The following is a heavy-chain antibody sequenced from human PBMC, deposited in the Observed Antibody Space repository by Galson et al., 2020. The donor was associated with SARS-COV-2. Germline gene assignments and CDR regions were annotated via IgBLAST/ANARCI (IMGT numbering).Heavy chain of an antibody. CDR3: ARGTYSSSPDYYYGMDV. D-gene: IGHD6-6*01. Sequence: SETLSLTCAVYGGSFSGYYWSWIRQPPGKGLEWIGEINHSGSTNYNPSLKSRVTISVDTSKNQFSLKLSSVTAADTAVYYCARGTYSSSPDYYYGMDVWGQGTTVTVSS. CDR1: GGSFSGYY. CDR2: INHSGST. V-gene: IGHV4-34*01. J-gene: IGHJ6*02.